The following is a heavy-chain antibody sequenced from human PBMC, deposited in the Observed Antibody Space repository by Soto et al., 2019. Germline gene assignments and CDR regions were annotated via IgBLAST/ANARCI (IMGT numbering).Heavy chain of an antibody. V-gene: IGHV1-18*01. CDR1: GYTFTSYG. CDR3: ARDFSTQWLEIYYLDY. Sequence: ASVKVSCKSSGYTFTSYGITWVRQAPGQGLEWMGWISAYNGNTNYAQKLQGRVTMTTDTSTSTAYMELRSLRSDDTAVYYCARDFSTQWLEIYYLDYWGQGTLVTVSS. J-gene: IGHJ4*02. D-gene: IGHD6-19*01. CDR2: ISAYNGNT.